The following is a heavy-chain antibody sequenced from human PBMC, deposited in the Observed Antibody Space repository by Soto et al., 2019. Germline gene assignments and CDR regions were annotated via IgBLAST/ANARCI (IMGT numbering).Heavy chain of an antibody. V-gene: IGHV3-30-3*01. CDR2: ISYDGSNK. D-gene: IGHD3-9*01. Sequence: QVQLVESGGGVVQPGRSLRLSCAASGITFSGYAMNWVRQAPGKGLEWVALISYDGSNKYYADSVKGRFTISRDTSKNALYLQINSLRAEDTAVYYCARDGGVKRSFDWSSYGMDVWGQGTTVTVSS. J-gene: IGHJ6*02. CDR3: ARDGGVKRSFDWSSYGMDV. CDR1: GITFSGYA.